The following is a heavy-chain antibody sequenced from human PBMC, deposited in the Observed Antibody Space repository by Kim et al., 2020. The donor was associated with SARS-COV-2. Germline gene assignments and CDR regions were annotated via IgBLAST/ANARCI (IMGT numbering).Heavy chain of an antibody. V-gene: IGHV1-2*02. CDR3: ARSAHFWSGHYLDF. Sequence: GYPFTDYYIHWVRQAPGQGLEGMGWINPYSGDTNYAQKLQGRVTMTKDTSISTPYVELSSLRSDDTAVYYCARSAHFWSGHYLDFWGQGTLITVS. CDR1: GYPFTDYY. CDR2: INPYSGDT. J-gene: IGHJ4*02. D-gene: IGHD3-3*01.